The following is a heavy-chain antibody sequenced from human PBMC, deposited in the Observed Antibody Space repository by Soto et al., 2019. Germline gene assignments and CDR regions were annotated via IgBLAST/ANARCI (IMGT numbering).Heavy chain of an antibody. CDR2: IWYDGSNK. CDR3: ARDWEQWLVPRGYFQH. D-gene: IGHD6-19*01. J-gene: IGHJ1*01. CDR1: GFTFSSYG. Sequence: GGSLRLSCAASGFTFSSYGMHWVRQAPGKGLEWVAVIWYDGSNKYYADSVKGRFTISRDNSKNTLYLQMNSLRAEDTAVYYCARDWEQWLVPRGYFQHWGQGTLVTVSS. V-gene: IGHV3-33*01.